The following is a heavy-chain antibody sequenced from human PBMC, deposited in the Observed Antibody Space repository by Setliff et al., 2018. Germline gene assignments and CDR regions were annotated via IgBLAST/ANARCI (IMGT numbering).Heavy chain of an antibody. V-gene: IGHV3-30*03. Sequence: GGSLRLSCAASGFTFSSYGMHWVRQAPGKGLEWVAVISYDGSNKYYADSVKGRFTISRDNSKNTLYLQMNSLRPDDTAVYYCARGAYYYYYGMDVWGQGTTVTVSS. CDR1: GFTFSSYG. CDR2: ISYDGSNK. CDR3: ARGAYYYYYGMDV. J-gene: IGHJ6*02.